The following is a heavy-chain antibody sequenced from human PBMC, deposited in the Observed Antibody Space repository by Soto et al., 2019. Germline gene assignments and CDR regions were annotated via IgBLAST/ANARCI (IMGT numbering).Heavy chain of an antibody. D-gene: IGHD6-19*01. CDR3: ARDPIAVAGKFKDY. CDR2: IYHSGST. J-gene: IGHJ4*02. Sequence: SETLSLTCAVSGGSISSSNWWSWVRQPPGKGLEWIGEIYHSGSTNYNPSLKSRVTISVDKSKNQFSPKLSSVTAADTAVYYCARDPIAVAGKFKDYWGQGTLVTVSS. CDR1: GGSISSSNW. V-gene: IGHV4-4*02.